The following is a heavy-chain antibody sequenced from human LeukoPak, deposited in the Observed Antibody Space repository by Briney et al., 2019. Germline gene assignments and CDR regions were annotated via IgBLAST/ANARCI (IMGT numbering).Heavy chain of an antibody. CDR3: TRALPALSNLVDY. D-gene: IGHD1-1*01. J-gene: IGHJ4*02. CDR1: GFTFGDYA. CDR2: IRSKAYGGTT. Sequence: PGRSLRLSCTASGFTFGDYAMSWVRQAPGKGLEWVGFIRSKAYGGTTEYAASVKGRFTISRDDSKSIAYLQMNSLKTEDTAVYYCTRALPALSNLVDYWGQGTLVTVSS. V-gene: IGHV3-49*04.